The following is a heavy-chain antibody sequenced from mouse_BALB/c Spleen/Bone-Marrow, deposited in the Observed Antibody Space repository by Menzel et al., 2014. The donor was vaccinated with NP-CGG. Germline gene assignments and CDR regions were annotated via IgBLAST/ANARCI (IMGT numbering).Heavy chain of an antibody. CDR3: ASSTTVVADGYFDV. J-gene: IGHJ1*01. Sequence: EVHLVESGPDLVKPSQSLSLTCTVTGYSITSGYSWHWIRQFPGNKLEWMGYIHYSGSTNYNPSLKSRISITRDTSKNQFFLQLNSGTTEDTATYYCASSTTVVADGYFDVWGAGTTVTVSS. V-gene: IGHV3-1*02. CDR1: GYSITSGYS. CDR2: IHYSGST. D-gene: IGHD1-1*01.